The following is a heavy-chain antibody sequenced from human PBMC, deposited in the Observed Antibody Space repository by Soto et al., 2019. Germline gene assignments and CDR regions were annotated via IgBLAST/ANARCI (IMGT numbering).Heavy chain of an antibody. J-gene: IGHJ6*02. D-gene: IGHD1-26*01. CDR1: EGSFSNYA. V-gene: IGHV1-69*06. CDR3: ARPANIAGRAGDHYYYYGVDV. Sequence: QVQLVQSGAEVKKPGSSVKVSCKTSEGSFSNYAISWVRQAPGQGLEWMGGIVPGFGSVKYAQNFHGRVTLTADTVATPANWELSSLRSDDTAVYYCARPANIAGRAGDHYYYYGVDVWGQGTTVTVAS. CDR2: IVPGFGSV.